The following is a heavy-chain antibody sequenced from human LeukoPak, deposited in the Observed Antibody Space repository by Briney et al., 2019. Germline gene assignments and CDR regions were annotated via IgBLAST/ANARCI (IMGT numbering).Heavy chain of an antibody. CDR3: ARGHCGSATCQRNWFDP. J-gene: IGHJ5*02. D-gene: IGHD2-2*01. CDR2: INPNSGDA. V-gene: IGHV1-2*02. CDR1: GYTFTVFY. Sequence: ASVTVSFTASGYTFTVFYIHWLRQAPGQGLEWMGWINPNSGDANYAPKFQGRVTITRDTSITTAYMELSSLRSDDAAVYYCARGHCGSATCQRNWFDPWGQGSLVTVSS.